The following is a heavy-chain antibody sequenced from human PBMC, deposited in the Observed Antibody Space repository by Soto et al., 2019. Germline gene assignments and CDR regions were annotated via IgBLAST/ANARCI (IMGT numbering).Heavy chain of an antibody. J-gene: IGHJ6*02. CDR2: VHPSGST. CDR1: MASLGEHY. V-gene: IGHV4-34*01. CDR3: ARGKPSGYRFGPRNFFYYGLDV. Sequence: ARTLSLTCSVFMASLGEHYWAWSRQSPGKGLEWIGEVHPSGSTDYNPSLKSRLTLSLDTSKNQFSLKVASVTAADTAVYFCARGKPSGYRFGPRNFFYYGLDVWGPGTTVTVSS. D-gene: IGHD5-18*01.